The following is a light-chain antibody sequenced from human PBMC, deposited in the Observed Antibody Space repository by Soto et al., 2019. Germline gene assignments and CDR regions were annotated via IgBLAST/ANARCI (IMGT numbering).Light chain of an antibody. J-gene: IGLJ1*01. Sequence: QSVLTQPASVAGTAGQAGTIFCTETSSDVGSYNLVSWYQQHPGKAPKVMIYEVSKRPSGVPNRFSGSKSGNTASLTISGLQAEDEADYYCCSYAGSSTYVFGPGTKVTVL. CDR1: SSDVGSYNL. CDR3: CSYAGSSTYV. V-gene: IGLV2-23*02. CDR2: EVS.